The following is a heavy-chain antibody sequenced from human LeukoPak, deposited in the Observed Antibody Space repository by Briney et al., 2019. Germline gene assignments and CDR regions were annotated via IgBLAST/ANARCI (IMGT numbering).Heavy chain of an antibody. V-gene: IGHV3-30*04. CDR3: ATGPAVAYCSGGSCYGGWFDP. D-gene: IGHD2-15*01. CDR1: GFTFSSYA. Sequence: QTGGSLRLSCAASGFTFSSYAMHWVRQAPGKGLEWVAVISYDGSNKYYADSVKGRFTISRDNSKNTLYLQMNSLRAEDTAVYYCATGPAVAYCSGGSCYGGWFDPWGQGTLVTVSS. J-gene: IGHJ5*02. CDR2: ISYDGSNK.